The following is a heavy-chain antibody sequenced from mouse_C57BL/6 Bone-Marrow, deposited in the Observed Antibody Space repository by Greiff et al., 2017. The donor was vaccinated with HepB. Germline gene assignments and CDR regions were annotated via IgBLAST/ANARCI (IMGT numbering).Heavy chain of an antibody. CDR3: ARSASLGYAMDY. V-gene: IGHV1-18*01. CDR1: GYTFTDYN. Sequence: VQLKESGPELVKPGASVKIPCKASGYTFTDYNMDWVKQSHGKSLEWIGDINPNNGGTIYNQKFKGKATLTVDKSSSTAYMELRSLTSEDTAVYYCARSASLGYAMDYWGQGTSVTVSS. CDR2: INPNNGGT. J-gene: IGHJ4*01.